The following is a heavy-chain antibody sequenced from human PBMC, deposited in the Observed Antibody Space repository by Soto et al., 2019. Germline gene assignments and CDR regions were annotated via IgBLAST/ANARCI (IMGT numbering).Heavy chain of an antibody. Sequence: AGGSLRLSCAASGFTFSSYGMHWVRQAPGKGLEWVAVISYDGSNKYYADSVKGRFTISRDNSKNTLYLQMNSLRAEDTAVYYCAKDDDFWSGYGYYYYGIDVWGQGTTVTVSS. J-gene: IGHJ6*02. CDR2: ISYDGSNK. CDR1: GFTFSSYG. V-gene: IGHV3-30*18. D-gene: IGHD3-3*01. CDR3: AKDDDFWSGYGYYYYGIDV.